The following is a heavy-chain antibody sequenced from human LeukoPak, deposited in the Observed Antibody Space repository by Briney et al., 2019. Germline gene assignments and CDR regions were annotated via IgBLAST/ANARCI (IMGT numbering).Heavy chain of an antibody. J-gene: IGHJ4*02. CDR1: GGSFSSYY. Sequence: SETLSLTCAVYGGSFSSYYWSWIRQPPGKGLEWIGYIYYSGSTNYNPSLKSRVTISVDTSKNQFSLKLSSVTAADTAVYYCARVSDYGGNSHFDYWGQGTLVTVSS. D-gene: IGHD4-23*01. CDR3: ARVSDYGGNSHFDY. CDR2: IYYSGST. V-gene: IGHV4-59*01.